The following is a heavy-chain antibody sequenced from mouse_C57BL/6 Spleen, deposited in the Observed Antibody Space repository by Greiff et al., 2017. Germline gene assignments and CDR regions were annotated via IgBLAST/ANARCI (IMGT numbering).Heavy chain of an antibody. Sequence: QVQLQQSGAELVKPGASVKLSCKASGYTFTEYTIHWVKQRSGQGLAWIGWFYPGGGSIKYNEKFKDKATLTADKSSSTVYMELSRLTSEDSAVYFCARHGKAFYGSSPLFDYWGQGTTLTVSS. CDR1: GYTFTEYT. J-gene: IGHJ2*01. D-gene: IGHD1-1*01. V-gene: IGHV1-62-2*01. CDR2: FYPGGGSI. CDR3: ARHGKAFYGSSPLFDY.